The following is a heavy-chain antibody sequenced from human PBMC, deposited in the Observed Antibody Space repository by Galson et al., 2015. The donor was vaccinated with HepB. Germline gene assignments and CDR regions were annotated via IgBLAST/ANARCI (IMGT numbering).Heavy chain of an antibody. CDR2: LHSGATT. Sequence: SLRLSCAGSGFTGIGKCMSWVRQAPGKGLEWVSGLHSGATTYYADSVQGRFTISGDNSKNTVYLQMNTLRVDDTAVYYCARDWNGDYIFDDWGQGTLVTVSA. CDR3: ARDWNGDYIFDD. CDR1: GFTGIGKC. J-gene: IGHJ4*02. V-gene: IGHV3-53*01. D-gene: IGHD4-17*01.